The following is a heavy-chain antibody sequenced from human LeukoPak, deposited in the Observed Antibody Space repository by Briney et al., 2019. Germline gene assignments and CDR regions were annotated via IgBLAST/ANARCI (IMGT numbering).Heavy chain of an antibody. V-gene: IGHV3-48*01. J-gene: IGHJ5*02. D-gene: IGHD2-15*01. CDR2: ISSSSSTI. Sequence: GGSLRLSCAASGFTFSSYSMNWVRQAPGKGLEWVSYISSSSSTIYYADSVKGRFTISRDNAKNSLYLQMNSLRAEDTAVYYCARGSVCSGGSCYSAGWFDPWGQGTLVTVSS. CDR1: GFTFSSYS. CDR3: ARGSVCSGGSCYSAGWFDP.